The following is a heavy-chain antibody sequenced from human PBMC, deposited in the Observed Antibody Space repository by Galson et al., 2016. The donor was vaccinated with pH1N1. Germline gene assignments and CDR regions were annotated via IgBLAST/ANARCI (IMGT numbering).Heavy chain of an antibody. CDR2: INHGGST. J-gene: IGHJ3*01. CDR3: ARHSTSGFPTIEVAARQRPFDV. Sequence: LSLTCAAYGGSFRGYYWSWIRQSPEKGLEWIGEINHGGSTNYNPSLEGRVALSLDTSKNQFSLRLMAVTAADTAVYFCARHSTSGFPTIEVAARQRPFDVWGQGTLVTVSS. D-gene: IGHD6-19*01. V-gene: IGHV4-34*01. CDR1: GGSFRGYY.